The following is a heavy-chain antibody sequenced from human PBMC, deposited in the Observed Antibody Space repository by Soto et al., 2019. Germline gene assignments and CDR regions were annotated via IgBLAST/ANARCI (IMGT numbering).Heavy chain of an antibody. J-gene: IGHJ4*02. CDR3: ARHSSIGYYFDY. Sequence: SETLSLTCTVSGGSISSYYWSWIRQPPGKGLEWIGYIYYSGSTNYNPSLKSRVTISVDTSKNQFSLKLSSVTAADTAVYYCARHSSIGYYFDYWGQVTLVTVSS. D-gene: IGHD2-15*01. V-gene: IGHV4-59*08. CDR1: GGSISSYY. CDR2: IYYSGST.